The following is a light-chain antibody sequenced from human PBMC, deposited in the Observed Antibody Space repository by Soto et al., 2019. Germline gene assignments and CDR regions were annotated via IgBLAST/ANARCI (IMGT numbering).Light chain of an antibody. CDR3: QQLNTYPGT. Sequence: IQLTQSPSSLSASVGDSVTITCRASQGISRYLSWYQQKPGRAPKLLISAASTLQSGVPARFSGSGSGTDFTRSITSLQHEDLATYYCQQLNTYPGTFGGGTKVEIK. J-gene: IGKJ4*01. CDR2: AAS. CDR1: QGISRY. V-gene: IGKV1-9*01.